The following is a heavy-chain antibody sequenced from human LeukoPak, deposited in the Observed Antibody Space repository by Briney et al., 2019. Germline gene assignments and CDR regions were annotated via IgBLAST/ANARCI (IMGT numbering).Heavy chain of an antibody. CDR1: GFTFSSYS. CDR2: ISSSSSTI. Sequence: GGSLRLSCAASGFTFSSYSMNWVRQAPGKGLEWVSYISSSSSTIYYADSVKGRFTISRDNAKNSLYLQMNSLRAEDTAVYYCAREYSSGPRTYFDYWGQGTLVTVSS. D-gene: IGHD6-19*01. CDR3: AREYSSGPRTYFDY. V-gene: IGHV3-48*04. J-gene: IGHJ4*02.